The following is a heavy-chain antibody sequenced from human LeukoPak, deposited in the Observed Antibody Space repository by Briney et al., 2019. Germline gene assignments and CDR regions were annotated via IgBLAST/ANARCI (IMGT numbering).Heavy chain of an antibody. J-gene: IGHJ5*02. Sequence: GGSLRLSCAASGFTFSDIWMSWVRQAPGKGLEWVGRVRSNADGGAADYAAPVKGRFTISRDDSKTTLFLQMNSLKAEDTAVYYCTTATSVTTSWSWGQGTLVTVSS. CDR2: VRSNADGGAA. V-gene: IGHV3-15*01. CDR1: GFTFSDIW. D-gene: IGHD1-1*01. CDR3: TTATSVTTSWS.